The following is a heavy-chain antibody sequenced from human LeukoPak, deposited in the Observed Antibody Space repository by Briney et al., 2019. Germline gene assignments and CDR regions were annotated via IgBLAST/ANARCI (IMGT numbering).Heavy chain of an antibody. CDR1: GVSISSYY. Sequence: SETLSLTCTVSGVSISSYYWSWIRQPPGKGLEWIGYIYHSGSTYYNPSLKSRVTISVDTSKNQFSLKLSSVTAADTAVYYCARRRQWPNGGVAFDIWGQGTMVTVSS. D-gene: IGHD6-19*01. J-gene: IGHJ3*02. V-gene: IGHV4-59*08. CDR3: ARRRQWPNGGVAFDI. CDR2: IYHSGST.